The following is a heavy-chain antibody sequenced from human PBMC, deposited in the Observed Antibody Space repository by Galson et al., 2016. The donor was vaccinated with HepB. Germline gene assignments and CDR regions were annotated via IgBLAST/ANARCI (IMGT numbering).Heavy chain of an antibody. D-gene: IGHD3-10*01. V-gene: IGHV5-51*01. CDR1: GYTFTSYW. CDR2: IYPGDSEV. J-gene: IGHJ2*01. Sequence: QSGAEVKKPGESLKISCRTSGYTFTSYWIGWVRQMPGKGLDWMGIIYPGDSEVRYSPSFQGQVTISADRSMNTAYLQWSSLKASDTAMYYCARRSFSYCHFDLWGRGTLVTVSS. CDR3: ARRSFSYCHFDL.